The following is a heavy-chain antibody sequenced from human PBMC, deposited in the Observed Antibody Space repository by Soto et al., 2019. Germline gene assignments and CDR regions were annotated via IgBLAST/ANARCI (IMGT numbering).Heavy chain of an antibody. V-gene: IGHV1-3*05. Sequence: QVQLVQSGAEEKKPGASVKVSCKASGYTFTSYAMHWVRQAPGQRLEWMGWINAGNGNTKYSQKFQGRVTITRDTSASTASMELSSLRSEDTAVYYCARLRITIFGVARYGMDVWGQGTTVTVSS. CDR2: INAGNGNT. D-gene: IGHD3-3*01. J-gene: IGHJ6*02. CDR3: ARLRITIFGVARYGMDV. CDR1: GYTFTSYA.